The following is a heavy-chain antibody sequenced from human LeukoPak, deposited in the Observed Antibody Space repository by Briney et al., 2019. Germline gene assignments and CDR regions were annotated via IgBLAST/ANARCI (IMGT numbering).Heavy chain of an antibody. V-gene: IGHV3-66*01. CDR3: AKERSLEIAVAGTVFDY. CDR2: IYSGGDT. Sequence: GGSLRLSCAASGFTVSSNYMGWVRQAPGKGLEWVSVIYSGGDTYYADSVKGRFTISRDNSKNMIYLEMSSLKAEDTAVYYCAKERSLEIAVAGTVFDYWGQGTLVTVSS. CDR1: GFTVSSNY. D-gene: IGHD6-19*01. J-gene: IGHJ4*02.